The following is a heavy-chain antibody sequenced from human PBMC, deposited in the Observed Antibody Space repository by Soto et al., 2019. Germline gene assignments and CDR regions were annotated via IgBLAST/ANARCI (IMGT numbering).Heavy chain of an antibody. CDR1: GFTFSDYW. CDR3: ARMSGYDRPLFDH. Sequence: PGGSLRLSCAASGFTFSDYWMTWVRQAPGRGLEWVANIKQDGREKYYVDSVEGRFTISRDNDKNSLHLELNSLRADDAAVFYCARMSGYDRPLFDHWGQGTRVTVSS. CDR2: IKQDGREK. V-gene: IGHV3-7*01. D-gene: IGHD5-12*01. J-gene: IGHJ4*02.